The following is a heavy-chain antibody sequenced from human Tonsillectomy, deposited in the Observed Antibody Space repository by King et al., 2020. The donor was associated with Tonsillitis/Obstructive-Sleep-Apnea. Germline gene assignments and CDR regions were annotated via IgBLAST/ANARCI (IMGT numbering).Heavy chain of an antibody. CDR2: INHSGST. CDR1: GGSFSGYY. D-gene: IGHD3-10*01. CDR3: ARRGNVSVTFDI. J-gene: IGHJ3*02. V-gene: IGHV4-34*01. Sequence: VQLQQWGAGLLKPSETLSLTCAVYGGSFSGYYWSWIRQPPGKGLEWIGEINHSGSTNYNPSLKSRVTISVDTSKNQFSLNMSSVTAADTAVYYCARRGNVSVTFDIWGQGTMVTVSS.